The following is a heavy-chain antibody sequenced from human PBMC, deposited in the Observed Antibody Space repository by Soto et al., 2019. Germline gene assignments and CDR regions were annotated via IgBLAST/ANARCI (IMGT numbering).Heavy chain of an antibody. J-gene: IGHJ4*02. D-gene: IGHD3-3*01. Sequence: QVHLQQWGAGLLKPSETLSLTCAVYGASFSGYYWSWIRQPPGKGLEWIGEINHSGSTNYNPSLKSRVTISVDTSKHQSSLKVSSVTAADTAVYFCANTYYDFWSNSYRGYYFDYWGQGNLVTVSS. V-gene: IGHV4-34*01. CDR3: ANTYYDFWSNSYRGYYFDY. CDR2: INHSGST. CDR1: GASFSGYY.